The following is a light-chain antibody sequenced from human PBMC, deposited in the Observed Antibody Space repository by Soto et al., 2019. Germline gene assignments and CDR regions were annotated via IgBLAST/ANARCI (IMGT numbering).Light chain of an antibody. J-gene: IGKJ2*04. CDR2: DAS. Sequence: DIQLTQSTSTLSASVGDRVIITCRASHDLDNYLAWYQQKPGKAPKHLIYDASNLRSGVPSRFSGSGSGTEFTLLITGLQPDDFATYYCQQYKNYTPVCSFGQGTKVDI. V-gene: IGKV1-5*01. CDR3: QQYKNYTPVCS. CDR1: HDLDNY.